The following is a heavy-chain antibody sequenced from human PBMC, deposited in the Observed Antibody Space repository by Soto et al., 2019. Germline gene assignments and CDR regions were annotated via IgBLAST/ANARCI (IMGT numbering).Heavy chain of an antibody. CDR1: GYTFTSYG. V-gene: IGHV1-18*01. J-gene: IGHJ3*01. CDR3: AKHQHYLGGDCLEAFSC. Sequence: QVQLVQSGAEVKKPGASVKVSCKASGYTFTSYGISWVRQAPGQGLEWMGRISAYNGNRNYAQKTQVRVTVTTDTSTSTAYMDLRSLRAVGKAVYYGAKHQHYLGGDCLEAFSCWGQWTMVTDSS. D-gene: IGHD2-21*02. CDR2: ISAYNGNR.